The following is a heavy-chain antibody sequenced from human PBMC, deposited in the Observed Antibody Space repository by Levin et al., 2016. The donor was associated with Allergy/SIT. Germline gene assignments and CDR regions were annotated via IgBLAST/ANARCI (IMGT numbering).Heavy chain of an antibody. Sequence: ASVKVSCKASGYTFTGYYMHWVRQAPGQGLEWMGWINPNSGGTNYAQKFQGRVTMTRDTSISTAYMELSRLRSDDTAVYYCARDLFVVVTALGYWGQGTLVTVSS. CDR2: INPNSGGT. CDR3: ARDLFVVVTALGY. D-gene: IGHD2-21*02. CDR1: GYTFTGYY. J-gene: IGHJ4*02. V-gene: IGHV1-2*02.